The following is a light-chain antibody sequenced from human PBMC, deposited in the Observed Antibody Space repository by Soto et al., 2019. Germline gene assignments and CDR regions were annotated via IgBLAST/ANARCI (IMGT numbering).Light chain of an antibody. J-gene: IGKJ2*01. CDR1: QSVDSTY. CDR2: ATS. V-gene: IGKV3-20*01. Sequence: EIVMTQSPATLSVPPGARDPLSCRARQSVDSTYLAWYQQKPDQSPRLLIYATSTRAAGIPDRFSGSGSGTDFTLTISRLEPDDVAVYYCQQYDTSPPMYTFGQGTKVDIK. CDR3: QQYDTSPPMYT.